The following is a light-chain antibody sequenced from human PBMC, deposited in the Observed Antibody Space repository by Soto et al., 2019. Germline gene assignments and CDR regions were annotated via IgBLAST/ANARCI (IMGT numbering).Light chain of an antibody. CDR1: SSDVGGYND. Sequence: QSALTQPPSASGSPGQSVTIACTATSSDVGGYNDVSWYQQHPGKAPKLMISEVSKRPSGVPDRFSGSKSGNTASLTVSGLQAEDEADYYCSSFAGNNNLVFGGGTKLTVL. CDR3: SSFAGNNNLV. CDR2: EVS. V-gene: IGLV2-8*01. J-gene: IGLJ2*01.